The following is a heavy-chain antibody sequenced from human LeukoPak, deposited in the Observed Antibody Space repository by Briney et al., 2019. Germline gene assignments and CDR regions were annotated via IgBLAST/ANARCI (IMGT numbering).Heavy chain of an antibody. CDR1: GFTFSSYE. J-gene: IGHJ4*02. D-gene: IGHD6-19*01. Sequence: PGGSLRLSCAASGFTFSSYEMNWVRQAPGKGLEWVSYISSSGSTIYYADSGKGRFTISRDNAKTSLYLQMNSLRAEDTAVYYCATYVSVAGTLDYWGQGTLVTVSS. V-gene: IGHV3-48*03. CDR2: ISSSGSTI. CDR3: ATYVSVAGTLDY.